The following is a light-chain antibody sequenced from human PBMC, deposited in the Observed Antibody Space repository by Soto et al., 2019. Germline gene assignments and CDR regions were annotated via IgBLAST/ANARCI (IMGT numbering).Light chain of an antibody. CDR1: SGHSSYI. CDR3: ETWDSNNWV. V-gene: IGLV4-60*02. CDR2: LEGRGSY. J-gene: IGLJ3*02. Sequence: QSVLTQSSSASASLGSSVKLTCTLSSGHSSYIIAWHQKQPGKAPRYLMKLEGRGSYNKGSGVPDRFSGSSSGADRYLTISNLQFEDEADYYCETWDSNNWVFGGGTKLTVL.